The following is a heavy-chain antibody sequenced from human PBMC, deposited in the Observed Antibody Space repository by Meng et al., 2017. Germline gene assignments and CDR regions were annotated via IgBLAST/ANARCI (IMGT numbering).Heavy chain of an antibody. CDR1: GGASSSSNW. V-gene: IGHV4-4*02. Sequence: QVQLQEAVPGLVKPSVTLSLTCAVPGGASSSSNWWSWVRQPPGKGLEWIGEIYHSGSTNYNPSLKSRVTISVDKSKNQFSLKLSSVTAADTAVYYCARVVAATTLFLDYWGQGTLVTVSS. D-gene: IGHD2-15*01. CDR3: ARVVAATTLFLDY. J-gene: IGHJ4*02. CDR2: IYHSGST.